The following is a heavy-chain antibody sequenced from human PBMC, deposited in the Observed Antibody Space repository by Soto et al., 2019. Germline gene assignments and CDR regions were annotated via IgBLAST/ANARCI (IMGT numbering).Heavy chain of an antibody. Sequence: SETLSLTCTVSGGSIRSYYWSWIRQPPGKGLEWIGYMNDRGSTNYKPSLKSRVTISVDTSKNQFSLKLSSVTAADTAVYYCARDSITMVRGVIIGYYGMDVWGQGTMVTVSS. J-gene: IGHJ6*02. V-gene: IGHV4-59*01. D-gene: IGHD3-10*01. CDR1: GGSIRSYY. CDR3: ARDSITMVRGVIIGYYGMDV. CDR2: MNDRGST.